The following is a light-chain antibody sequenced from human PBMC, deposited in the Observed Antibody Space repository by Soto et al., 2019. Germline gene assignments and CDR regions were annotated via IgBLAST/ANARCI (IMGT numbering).Light chain of an antibody. V-gene: IGLV2-23*01. CDR1: SSDVGSYNL. Sequence: QPALTRPAYISGSPGPSITISCTGTSSDVGSYNLVSWYQQHPGKAPKLMIYEGSKRPSGVSNRFSGSKSGNTASLTISGLQAEDEADYYCCSYAGSYVFGTGTKVTV. CDR2: EGS. CDR3: CSYAGSYV. J-gene: IGLJ1*01.